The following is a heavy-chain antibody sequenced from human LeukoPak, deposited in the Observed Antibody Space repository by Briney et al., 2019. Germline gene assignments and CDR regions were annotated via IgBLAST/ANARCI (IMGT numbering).Heavy chain of an antibody. CDR2: INPNSGGT. V-gene: IGHV1-2*02. Sequence: ASVKVSCKASGYTFTVYYMHWVRQAPGQGLEWMGWINPNSGGTNYAQKFQGRVTMTRDTSISTAYMEMSRLRSDDTAVYYCASLGPSASTSYSSSWYRRVDYYYYMDVWGKGTTVTVSS. CDR3: ASLGPSASTSYSSSWYRRVDYYYYMDV. CDR1: GYTFTVYY. J-gene: IGHJ6*03. D-gene: IGHD6-13*01.